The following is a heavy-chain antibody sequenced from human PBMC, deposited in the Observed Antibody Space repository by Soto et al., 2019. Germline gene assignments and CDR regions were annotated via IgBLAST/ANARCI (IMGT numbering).Heavy chain of an antibody. V-gene: IGHV1-69*01. J-gene: IGHJ6*02. CDR1: GGTFSSYA. CDR3: AVGGYSYGFYGYGMDV. D-gene: IGHD5-18*01. CDR2: IIPIFGTA. Sequence: QVQLVQSGAEVKKPGSSVKVSCKASGGTFSSYAISWVRQAPGQGLEWMGGIIPIFGTANYAQKFQGRVTITADESTSTAYMGLSSLRSEDTAVYYCAVGGYSYGFYGYGMDVWGQGTTVTVSS.